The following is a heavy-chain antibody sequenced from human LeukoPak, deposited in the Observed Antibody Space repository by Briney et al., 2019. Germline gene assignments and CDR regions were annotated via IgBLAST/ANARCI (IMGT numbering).Heavy chain of an antibody. CDR2: ISGSGGST. CDR1: GFTFSSYA. CDR3: AKDQGQQWLVGHAFDI. V-gene: IGHV3-23*01. J-gene: IGHJ3*02. Sequence: RAGGSLRLSCAASGFTFSSYAMSWVRQAPGKGLEWVSAISGSGGSTYYADSVKGRFTISRDNSKNTLYLQMNSLRAEDTAVYYCAKDQGQQWLVGHAFDIWGQGTMVTVSS. D-gene: IGHD6-19*01.